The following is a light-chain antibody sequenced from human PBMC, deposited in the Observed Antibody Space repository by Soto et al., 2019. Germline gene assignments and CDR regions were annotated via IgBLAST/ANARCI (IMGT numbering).Light chain of an antibody. V-gene: IGKV3-11*01. J-gene: IGKJ5*01. CDR2: DTS. CDR3: QHRSNWPPG. CDR1: QSVGTF. Sequence: EVVLTQSPATLSLSPGERATLSCRASQSVGTFLGWYQQKPGQVPRLLIYDTSKRATGIPARFSGSGSGTDFFLTISSLAPEDIAVYYCQHRSNWPPGFGQGTRLESK.